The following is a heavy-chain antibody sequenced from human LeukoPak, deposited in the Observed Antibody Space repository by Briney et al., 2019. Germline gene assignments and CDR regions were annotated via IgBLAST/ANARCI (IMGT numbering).Heavy chain of an antibody. CDR3: ARSTMVRGVIIGFDP. Sequence: GGSLRLSCAASGFTVSSNYMSWVRQAPGKGLEWVSVIYSGGSTYYADSVKGRFTISRDNSKNTLYLQMNSLRAEDTAVYYCARSTMVRGVIIGFDPWGQGTLVTVSS. J-gene: IGHJ5*02. CDR1: GFTVSSNY. V-gene: IGHV3-66*01. CDR2: IYSGGST. D-gene: IGHD3-10*01.